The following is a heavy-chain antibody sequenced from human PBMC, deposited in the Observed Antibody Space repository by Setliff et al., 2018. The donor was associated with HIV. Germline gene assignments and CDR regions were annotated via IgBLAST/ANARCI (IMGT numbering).Heavy chain of an antibody. CDR1: GYSFISHE. V-gene: IGHV1-18*01. CDR2: ISIYNGNV. Sequence: GASVKVSCKASGYSFISHEINWVRQAPGQGLEWMGRISIYNGNVNTAPKFQGRITMTTDTSTNNAYLELRSLRSDDTAVYYCARDDDVLMVVVGGDYWGQGTLVTVSS. J-gene: IGHJ4*02. D-gene: IGHD3-22*01. CDR3: ARDDDVLMVVVGGDY.